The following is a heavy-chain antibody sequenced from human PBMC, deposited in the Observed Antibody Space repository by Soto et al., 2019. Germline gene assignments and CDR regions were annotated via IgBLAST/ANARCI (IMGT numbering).Heavy chain of an antibody. CDR3: SRDLPPYGYYDLI. V-gene: IGHV4-30-4*01. J-gene: IGHJ3*02. D-gene: IGHD5-18*01. CDR2: IYYSGST. CDR1: GGSISSGDHY. Sequence: SETLSLTCTVSGGSISSGDHYWSWIRQPPGKGLEWIGYIYYSGSTDYNPSLKSRVTISVDTSKNQFSLKLSSVTAADTAVYYWSRDLPPYGYYDLIWGQGTMVTVSS.